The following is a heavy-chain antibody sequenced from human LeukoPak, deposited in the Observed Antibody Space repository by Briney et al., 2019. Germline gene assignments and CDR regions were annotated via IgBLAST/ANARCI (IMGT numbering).Heavy chain of an antibody. CDR1: GFTFSSYG. J-gene: IGHJ5*02. D-gene: IGHD3-10*01. CDR3: AKDQDYYGSGGWFDP. V-gene: IGHV3-30*02. CDR2: IRYDGSNK. Sequence: GGSLRLSCAASGFTFSSYGMHWVRQAPGKGLEWVAFIRYDGSNKYYADSVKGRFTISRDNSKNTLYLQMNSLRAEDTAVYYCAKDQDYYGSGGWFDPWGQGTLVTVSS.